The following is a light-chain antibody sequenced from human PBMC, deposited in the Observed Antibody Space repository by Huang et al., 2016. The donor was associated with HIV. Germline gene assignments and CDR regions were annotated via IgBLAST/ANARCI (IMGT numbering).Light chain of an antibody. J-gene: IGKJ2*01. CDR2: GAS. CDR1: QNIDNY. CDR3: QQAFTTPKYT. Sequence: DIQMTQFPLSLSASVGDRVTITCRASQNIDNYLNCYQQKTGKAPKLLIVGASNLQSGVPSRFSGTSSGTYFALTINNLQPDDFATYYCQQAFTTPKYTFGLGTSLDIK. V-gene: IGKV1-39*01.